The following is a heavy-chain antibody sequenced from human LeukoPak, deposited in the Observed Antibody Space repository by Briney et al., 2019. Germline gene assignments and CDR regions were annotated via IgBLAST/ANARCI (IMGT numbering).Heavy chain of an antibody. CDR2: IRSKANSYAT. CDR3: TSIAAAGTGHYYYYGMDV. Sequence: PGGSLRLPCAASGFTFSGSAMHWVRQASGKGLEWVGRIRSKANSYATAYAASVKGRFTISRDDLKNTAYLQMNSLKTEDTAVYYCTSIAAAGTGHYYYYGMDVWGQGTTVTVSS. CDR1: GFTFSGSA. D-gene: IGHD6-13*01. V-gene: IGHV3-73*01. J-gene: IGHJ6*02.